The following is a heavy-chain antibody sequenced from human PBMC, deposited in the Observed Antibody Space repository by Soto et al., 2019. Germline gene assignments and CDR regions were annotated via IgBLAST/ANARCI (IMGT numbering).Heavy chain of an antibody. V-gene: IGHV3-23*01. D-gene: IGHD2-8*01. Sequence: PGGSLRLSCAASGFTFSSYAMSWVRQAPGKGLEWVSAISGSGGSTYYADSVKGRFTISRDNSKNTLYLQMNSLRAEDTAVYYCAKEGGTSIVLIVYAPRGNWFDPWGQGTLVTVSS. CDR3: AKEGGTSIVLIVYAPRGNWFDP. CDR1: GFTFSSYA. CDR2: ISGSGGST. J-gene: IGHJ5*02.